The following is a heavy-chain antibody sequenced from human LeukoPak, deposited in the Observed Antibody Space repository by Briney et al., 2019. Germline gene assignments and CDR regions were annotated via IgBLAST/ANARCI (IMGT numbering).Heavy chain of an antibody. J-gene: IGHJ6*03. V-gene: IGHV4-39*01. CDR1: GGSISSSGYY. CDR2: IYYSGTT. CDR3: ARQVSDYFYYYIDV. Sequence: SETLSLTCSVSGGSISSSGYYWNWIRQPPGKGLEWVGSIYYSGTTYYNSSLKSRVTISEDTSKNRFSLMLTSVTATDTAVYYCARQVSDYFYYYIDVWGEGTTVIVSS.